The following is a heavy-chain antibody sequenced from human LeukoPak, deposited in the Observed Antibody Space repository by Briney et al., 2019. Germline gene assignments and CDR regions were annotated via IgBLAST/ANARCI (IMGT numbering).Heavy chain of an antibody. D-gene: IGHD5-24*01. Sequence: GESLQISFKGAGYSFTSHWIDWVRPMSGKGVEWRGSIYPDDSDTRYSPSFEGQVTISGDKSISTSYLQWSSLKASDTAIYYCARRRDGHKFSVDAFDIWGQGTMVTVSS. V-gene: IGHV5-51*01. CDR2: IYPDDSDT. CDR3: ARRRDGHKFSVDAFDI. J-gene: IGHJ3*02. CDR1: GYSFTSHW.